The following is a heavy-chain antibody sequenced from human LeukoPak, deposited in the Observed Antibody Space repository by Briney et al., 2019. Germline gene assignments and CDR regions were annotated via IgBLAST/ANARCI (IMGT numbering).Heavy chain of an antibody. V-gene: IGHV4-59*01. CDR3: ARVSTQLVPVY. J-gene: IGHJ4*02. CDR2: IYYSGRT. Sequence: SETLSLTCTVSGGSISSYYWSWIRQPPGKGLEWIGYIYYSGRTNYNPSLKSRVTISVDTSKNQFSLKLSAVNAADTAVYYCARVSTQLVPVYWGQGTLVTVSS. D-gene: IGHD6-6*01. CDR1: GGSISSYY.